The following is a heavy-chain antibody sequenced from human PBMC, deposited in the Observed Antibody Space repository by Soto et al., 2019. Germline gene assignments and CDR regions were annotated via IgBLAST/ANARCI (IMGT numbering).Heavy chain of an antibody. Sequence: QVQMVESGGGVVQPGKSLRLSCAASGFTFSSYGMHWVRQAPGKGLEWVAVIWYDGSNKDYADSVRGRFTISRVNSKNTLYLQINSLRAEDTALYYCAREKDSTMGPSFDSWGQGTLVTVSS. CDR2: IWYDGSNK. J-gene: IGHJ4*02. CDR3: AREKDSTMGPSFDS. CDR1: GFTFSSYG. V-gene: IGHV3-33*08. D-gene: IGHD5-18*01.